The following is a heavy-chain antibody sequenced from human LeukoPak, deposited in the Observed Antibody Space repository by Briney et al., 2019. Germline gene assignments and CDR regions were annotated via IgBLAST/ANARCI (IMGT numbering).Heavy chain of an antibody. CDR1: GLTFSNSA. CDR3: ARRAGAYSHPYDY. J-gene: IGHJ4*02. V-gene: IGHV3-53*01. CDR2: IYSDNT. D-gene: IGHD4/OR15-4a*01. Sequence: GGSLRLSCVASGLTFSNSAMTWVRQGPGKGLEWVSFIYSDNTHYSDSVKGRFTISRDNSKNTLYLQMNSLRAEDTAVYYCARRAGAYSHPYDYWGQGTLVTVSS.